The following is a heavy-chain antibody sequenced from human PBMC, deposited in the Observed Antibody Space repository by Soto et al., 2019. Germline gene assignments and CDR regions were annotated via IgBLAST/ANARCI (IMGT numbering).Heavy chain of an antibody. CDR2: ISYDGSNK. Sequence: GGSLRLSCASSGFTFSSYGMHLVRQAPGKGLEWVAVISYDGSNKYYADSVKGRFTISRDNSKNTLYLQMNSLRAEDTAVYYCAKDGAPYSSSWYYFDYWGQGTLVTVSS. V-gene: IGHV3-30*18. CDR3: AKDGAPYSSSWYYFDY. J-gene: IGHJ4*02. D-gene: IGHD6-13*01. CDR1: GFTFSSYG.